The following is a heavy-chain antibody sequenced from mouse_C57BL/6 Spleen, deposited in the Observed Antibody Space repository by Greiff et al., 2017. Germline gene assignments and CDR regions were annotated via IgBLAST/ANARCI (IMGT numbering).Heavy chain of an antibody. V-gene: IGHV5-6*01. Sequence: VQLVESGGDLVKPGGSLKLSCAASGFTFSSYGMSWVRQTPDKRLEWVATISRGGSYTYYPDSVKGRFTISRDNAKNTLYLHMSSLKSEDTAMYYCARQNDYYAMDYWGQGTSGTVSS. J-gene: IGHJ4*01. CDR1: GFTFSSYG. CDR2: ISRGGSYT. CDR3: ARQNDYYAMDY.